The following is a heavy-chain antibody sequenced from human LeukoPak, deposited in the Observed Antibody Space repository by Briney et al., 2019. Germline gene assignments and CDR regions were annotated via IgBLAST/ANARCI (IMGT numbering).Heavy chain of an antibody. D-gene: IGHD3-22*01. CDR3: ARLSGYSSGHYYSDY. V-gene: IGHV4-59*01. CDR2: IYYRGST. CDR1: GGSISSDY. J-gene: IGHJ4*02. Sequence: SETPSLTCTVSGGSISSDYWSWIRQPPGKGLEWIGYIYYRGSTNYNPSLKSRVTISVDTSKNQFSLKLSSVTAADTAVYYCARLSGYSSGHYYSDYWGQGILVTVSS.